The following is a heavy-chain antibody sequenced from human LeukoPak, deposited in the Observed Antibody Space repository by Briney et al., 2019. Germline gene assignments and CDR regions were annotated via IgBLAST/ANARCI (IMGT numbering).Heavy chain of an antibody. CDR3: AREHYDSRGSDY. CDR1: GFTFSSYA. D-gene: IGHD3-22*01. CDR2: ISYDGSNK. J-gene: IGHJ4*02. Sequence: PGRSLSLSFAASGFTFSSYAMHWVRQAPGKGLEWVAVISYDGSNKYYADSVKGRFTISRDNSKNTLYLQMNSLRAEDTAVYYCAREHYDSRGSDYWGQGTLVTVSS. V-gene: IGHV3-30-3*01.